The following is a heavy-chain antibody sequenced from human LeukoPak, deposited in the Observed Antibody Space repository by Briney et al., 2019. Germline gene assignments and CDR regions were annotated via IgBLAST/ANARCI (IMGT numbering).Heavy chain of an antibody. Sequence: SETLSLTCAVYGGSFSGYYWSWIRQPPGKGLEWIGEINHSGSTNYNPSLKSRVTISVDTSKNQFSLKLSSVTAADTAVYYCARRVWYSSSPGLYYYYYMDVWGKGTTVTVSS. D-gene: IGHD6-6*01. V-gene: IGHV4-34*01. CDR2: INHSGST. CDR3: ARRVWYSSSPGLYYYYYMDV. CDR1: GGSFSGYY. J-gene: IGHJ6*03.